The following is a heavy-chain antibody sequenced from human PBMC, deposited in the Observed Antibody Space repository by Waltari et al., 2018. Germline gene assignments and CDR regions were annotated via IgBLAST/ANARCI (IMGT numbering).Heavy chain of an antibody. CDR1: GGTFSSYA. CDR2: LIPMFGTA. V-gene: IGHV1-69*05. J-gene: IGHJ4*02. D-gene: IGHD3-22*01. CDR3: ARGGTTTYYYDSSGYYLVD. Sequence: HVQLVQSGAEVKKPGSSVKVSCKASGGTFSSYAITWVRQAPGQGLEWMGGLIPMFGTANYAQKFQGRVTFTTDESTSTAYMEVSSLRSEDTAVYYCARGGTTTYYYDSSGYYLVDWGQGTLVTVSS.